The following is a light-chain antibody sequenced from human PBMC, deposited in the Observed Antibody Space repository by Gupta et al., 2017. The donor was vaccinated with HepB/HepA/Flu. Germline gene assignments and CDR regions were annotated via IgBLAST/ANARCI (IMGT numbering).Light chain of an antibody. CDR3: QVWDSSSDLHVV. J-gene: IGLJ2*01. V-gene: IGLV3-21*03. CDR1: NIGSKS. CDR2: DDS. Sequence: SYVLTQPPSVSVAPGNTARITCGGNNIGSKSVHWYQQKPGQAPVLVVYDDSDRPPGIPERFSGSNSGNTATLTISRVEAGDEADYYCQVWDSSSDLHVVFGGGTKLTVL.